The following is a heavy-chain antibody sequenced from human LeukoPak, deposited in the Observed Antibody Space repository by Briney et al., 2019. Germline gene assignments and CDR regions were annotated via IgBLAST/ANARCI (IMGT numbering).Heavy chain of an antibody. V-gene: IGHV3-33*01. CDR1: GFTFSSYG. CDR2: IWYDGSNK. D-gene: IGHD3-3*01. Sequence: PGGSLRLSCAASGFTFSSYGMHWVRQAPGKGLEWVAVIWYDGSNKYYADSVKGRFTISRDNSKNTLYLQMNSLRAEDTAVYYCARGGYYDSPSRGWFDPWGQGTLVTVSS. CDR3: ARGGYYDSPSRGWFDP. J-gene: IGHJ5*02.